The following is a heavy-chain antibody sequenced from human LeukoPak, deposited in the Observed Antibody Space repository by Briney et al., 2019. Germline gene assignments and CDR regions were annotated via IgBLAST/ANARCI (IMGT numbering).Heavy chain of an antibody. CDR3: AISSVSGTKRGGAFDI. J-gene: IGHJ3*02. CDR1: GGTFSSYA. CDR2: IIPIFGTA. V-gene: IGHV1-69*01. Sequence: ASVKVSCKASGGTFSSYAISWVRQAPGQGLEWMGGIIPIFGTANYAQKFQGRVTITADESTSTAYMELSSLRSEDTAVYYCAISSVSGTKRGGAFDIWGQGTMVTVSS. D-gene: IGHD1-7*01.